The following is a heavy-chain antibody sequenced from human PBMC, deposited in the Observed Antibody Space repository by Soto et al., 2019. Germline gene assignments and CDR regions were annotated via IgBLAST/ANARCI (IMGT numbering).Heavy chain of an antibody. V-gene: IGHV3-7*04. CDR3: ARVDYHDNSGPFSDAFDI. D-gene: IGHD3-22*01. CDR2: IKQDGSEK. J-gene: IGHJ3*02. Sequence: PGXSLRLSCIASGFTFSSYWMSWIRQAPGEGLEWVANIKQDGSEKWYVDSVKGRFNISRDSAKKSLYLQMNSLRVEDTAVYYCARVDYHDNSGPFSDAFDIWGQGTMVTVSS. CDR1: GFTFSSYW.